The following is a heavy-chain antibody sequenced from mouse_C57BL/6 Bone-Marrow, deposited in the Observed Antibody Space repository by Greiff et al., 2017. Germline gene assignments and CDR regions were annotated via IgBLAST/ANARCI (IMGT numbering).Heavy chain of an antibody. CDR1: GFTFSSYG. D-gene: IGHD1-1*01. CDR3: ASPYYYGSSYYAMDD. V-gene: IGHV5-6*01. Sequence: EVMLVESGGDLVKPGGSLKLSCAASGFTFSSYGMSWVRQTPDKRLEWVATISSGGSYTYYPDSVKGRFTISRDNAKNTLYLQMSSLKSEDTAMYYCASPYYYGSSYYAMDDWGQGTSATVSA. J-gene: IGHJ4*01. CDR2: ISSGGSYT.